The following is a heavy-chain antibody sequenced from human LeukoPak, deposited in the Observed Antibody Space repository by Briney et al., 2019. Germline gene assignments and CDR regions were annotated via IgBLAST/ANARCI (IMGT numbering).Heavy chain of an antibody. J-gene: IGHJ5*02. D-gene: IGHD2-2*01. V-gene: IGHV3-7*01. CDR3: ARVSGYCSSTSCWGGWFDP. CDR1: GFTFSSYW. CDR2: IKQDGSEK. Sequence: GGSLRLSCAASGFTFSSYWMSWVRQAPGKGLEWVANIKQDGSEKYYVDSVKGRFTISRDNAENSLYLQMNSLRAEDTAVYYCARVSGYCSSTSCWGGWFDPWGQGTLVTVSS.